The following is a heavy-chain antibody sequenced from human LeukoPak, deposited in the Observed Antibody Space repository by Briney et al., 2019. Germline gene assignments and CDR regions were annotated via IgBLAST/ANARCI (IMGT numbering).Heavy chain of an antibody. D-gene: IGHD3-3*01. V-gene: IGHV4-34*01. CDR2: INHSGST. CDR3: ASAPTYYDFWRGYYTGGAFDY. Sequence: SETLSLTCAVYGGSFSGYYWSWIRQPPGKGLEWIGEINHSGSTNYNPSLKSRVTISVDTSKNQFALKLCSVTAPDPAVYYCASAPTYYDFWRGYYTGGAFDYWGQGTLVTVSS. J-gene: IGHJ4*02. CDR1: GGSFSGYY.